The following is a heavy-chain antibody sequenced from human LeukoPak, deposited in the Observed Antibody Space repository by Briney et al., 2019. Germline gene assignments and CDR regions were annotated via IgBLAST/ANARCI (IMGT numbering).Heavy chain of an antibody. CDR3: ARGAVAGMGVFDY. J-gene: IGHJ4*02. Sequence: GASVKVSCKASGGTFSSYAISWVRQAPGQGLEWMGGIIPIFGTANYAQKFQGRVTITADESTSTAYMELSSLRSEDTAVYYCARGAVAGMGVFDYWGQGTLVTVSS. CDR2: IIPIFGTA. CDR1: GGTFSSYA. V-gene: IGHV1-69*13. D-gene: IGHD6-19*01.